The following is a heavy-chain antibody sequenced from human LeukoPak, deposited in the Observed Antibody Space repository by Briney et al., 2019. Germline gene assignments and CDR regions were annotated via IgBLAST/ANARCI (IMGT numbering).Heavy chain of an antibody. CDR1: GYTFTGYY. CDR3: ARGGYSGYEYYFDY. D-gene: IGHD5-12*01. CDR2: INPNSGGT. V-gene: IGHV1-2*02. J-gene: IGHJ4*02. Sequence: ASVKVSCKASGYTFTGYYVHWVRQAPGQGLEWMGWINPNSGGTNYAQKFQGRVTMTRDTSISTAYMELSRLRSDDTAVYYCARGGYSGYEYYFDYWGQGTLVTVSS.